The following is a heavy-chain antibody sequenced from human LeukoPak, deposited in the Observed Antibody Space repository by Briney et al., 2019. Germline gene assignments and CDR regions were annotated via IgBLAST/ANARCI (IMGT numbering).Heavy chain of an antibody. D-gene: IGHD2-15*01. J-gene: IGHJ4*02. V-gene: IGHV3-7*01. CDR3: ARVPIVAATPLFDY. CDR1: GFTFSSYW. CDR2: VKQDGSEK. Sequence: GGSQRLSCAASGFTFSSYWMSWVRQAPGKGLEWVANVKQDGSEKYYVDSVKGRFTISRDNAKNSLYLQMNSLRAEDTAVYYCARVPIVAATPLFDYWGQGTLVTVSS.